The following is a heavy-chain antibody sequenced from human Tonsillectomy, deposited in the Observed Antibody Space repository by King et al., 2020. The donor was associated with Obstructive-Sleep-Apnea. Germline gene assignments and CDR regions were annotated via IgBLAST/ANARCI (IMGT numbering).Heavy chain of an antibody. Sequence: VQLVESGGGLVQPGGSLRLSCAASGFTFSSYAMSWVRQAPGKGLEWVSVISASGGSTYYADSVKGRFTISRDNSKNTVYLQMHSLRAEDTAIYYCAKDRLYYSDNSGPDEEEGLFDYWGQGTLVTVSS. V-gene: IGHV3-23*04. J-gene: IGHJ4*02. CDR1: GFTFSSYA. D-gene: IGHD3-22*01. CDR2: ISASGGST. CDR3: AKDRLYYSDNSGPDEEEGLFDY.